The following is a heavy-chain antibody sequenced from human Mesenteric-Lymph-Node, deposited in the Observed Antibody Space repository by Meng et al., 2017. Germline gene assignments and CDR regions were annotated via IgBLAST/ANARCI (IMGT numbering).Heavy chain of an antibody. V-gene: IGHV4-34*02. J-gene: IGHJ4*02. D-gene: IGHD3-10*01. CDR1: GGSFSNYY. CDR2: INHSGST. Sequence: QLQLQQWGAGLLKPSETLSLTCAVYGGSFSNYYWSWIRQPPGKGLEWIGEINHSGSTKYNPSLKSRVTISVDTSKNQFSLNLNSVTAADTAVYYCARGGSVPMVLSYWGQGTLVTVSS. CDR3: ARGGSVPMVLSY.